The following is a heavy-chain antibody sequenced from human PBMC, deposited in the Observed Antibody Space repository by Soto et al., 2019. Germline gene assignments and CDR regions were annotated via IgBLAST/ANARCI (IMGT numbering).Heavy chain of an antibody. J-gene: IGHJ5*02. Sequence: VQLVQSGGEVKKPGASVKVSCKASGYTFTNYGISWVRQAPGQGLEWMGWINVYNGNTEYAQKVQGRVTMTTDTSTSTAYMELRSLRSDDTAVYYCARGVGSGSYYNQYNWFDPWGQGTLVTVSS. CDR1: GYTFTNYG. CDR2: INVYNGNT. V-gene: IGHV1-18*01. D-gene: IGHD3-10*01. CDR3: ARGVGSGSYYNQYNWFDP.